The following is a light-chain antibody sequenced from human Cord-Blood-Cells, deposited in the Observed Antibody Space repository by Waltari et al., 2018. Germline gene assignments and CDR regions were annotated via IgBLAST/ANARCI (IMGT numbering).Light chain of an antibody. V-gene: IGKV2-28*01. Sequence: DLVMTQSPLSLPVTPGEPASISCRSSQSLLHSNGYNYLDWYLQKPGQSPQLLIYLGSNRASGLPDRCSGGGSGTDFTLKSSRVEAEDVGFYYCMQALRTLTFGQGTKVEIK. CDR3: MQALRTLT. CDR2: LGS. J-gene: IGKJ1*01. CDR1: QSLLHSNGYNY.